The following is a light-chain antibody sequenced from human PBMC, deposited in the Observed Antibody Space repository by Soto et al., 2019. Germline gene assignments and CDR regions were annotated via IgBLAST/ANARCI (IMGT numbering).Light chain of an antibody. V-gene: IGLV3-21*02. CDR1: DIENYS. CDR2: DDS. Sequence: SYELTQPPSVSVAPGQTASITCGGNDIENYSVHWYQQMPGRAPVLVVFDDSARPSGIFERFSGSNSGNTATLTISRVEAGDEADYYCQVWDVSGDHVVFGGGTKLTVL. CDR3: QVWDVSGDHVV. J-gene: IGLJ2*01.